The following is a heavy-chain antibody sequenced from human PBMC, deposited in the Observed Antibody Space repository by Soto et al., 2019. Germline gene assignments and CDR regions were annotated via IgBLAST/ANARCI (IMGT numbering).Heavy chain of an antibody. CDR2: ISSSSSYT. J-gene: IGHJ4*02. D-gene: IGHD6-6*01. CDR3: ARTLYSSSFILGY. CDR1: GFTFSDYY. V-gene: IGHV3-11*06. Sequence: GGSLRLSCAASGFTFSDYYMSWIRQAPGKGPEWVSYISSSSSYTNYADSVKGRFTISRDNAKNSLYLQMNSLRAEDTAVYYCARTLYSSSFILGYWGQGTLVTVSS.